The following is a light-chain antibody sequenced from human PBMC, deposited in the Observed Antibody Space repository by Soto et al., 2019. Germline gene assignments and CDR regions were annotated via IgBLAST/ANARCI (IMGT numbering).Light chain of an antibody. J-gene: IGKJ3*01. V-gene: IGKV4-1*01. CDR1: QSVLNSSNNKNY. Sequence: DIVMTQSPDSLAVSLGERATIKCKSSQSVLNSSNNKNYLAWYQQKPGQPPKLLIYWASTRESGVPDRFSGGGSGTDFTLTISSLQAEDVAVYYCQHYYNFPFGFGPGTKVDIK. CDR2: WAS. CDR3: QHYYNFPFG.